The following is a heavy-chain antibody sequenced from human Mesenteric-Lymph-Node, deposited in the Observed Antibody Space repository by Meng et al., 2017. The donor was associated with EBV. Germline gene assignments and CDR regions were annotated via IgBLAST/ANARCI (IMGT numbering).Heavy chain of an antibody. CDR1: GFSFSDSY. D-gene: IGHD2-2*01. CDR2: MSSSGSTL. Sequence: QVHLVESGGGLVKRGGSLRLSCATSGFSFSDSYMIWIRQAPGKGLEWVSYMSSSGSTLYYADPVRGRFTISRDNPNNSLFLQMNSLRAEDTAVYYCARQMPSSYYFDFWGQGTMVTVSA. J-gene: IGHJ4*02. CDR3: ARQMPSSYYFDF. V-gene: IGHV3-11*01.